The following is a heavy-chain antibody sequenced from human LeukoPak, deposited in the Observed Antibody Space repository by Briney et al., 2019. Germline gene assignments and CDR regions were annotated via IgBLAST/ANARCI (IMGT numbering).Heavy chain of an antibody. V-gene: IGHV4-4*07. CDR2: IYTSGST. J-gene: IGHJ3*02. CDR1: GGSISSYY. CDR3: ARVLHSSSWYRADAFDI. D-gene: IGHD6-13*01. Sequence: SETLSLTCTVSGGSISSYYWSWIRQPAGKGLEWIGRIYTSGSTNYNPSLKSRVTMSVDTSKNQFSLKLSSVTAADTAVYYCARVLHSSSWYRADAFDIRGQGTMVTVSS.